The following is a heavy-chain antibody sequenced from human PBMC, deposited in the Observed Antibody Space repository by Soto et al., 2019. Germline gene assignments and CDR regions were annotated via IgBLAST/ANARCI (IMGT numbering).Heavy chain of an antibody. CDR3: LTSYYFRSGRGPSYSGLDV. Sequence: GESLKISCKASGYNFITDWIAWVRQTPGKGLEWIGIIYLGDSDTTYSPSFQGQVTISADKSINTAYLQWSSLKASDTAMYYCLTSYYFRSGRGPSYSGLDVWGQGTTVTVSS. CDR1: GYNFITDW. V-gene: IGHV5-51*01. D-gene: IGHD3-10*01. CDR2: IYLGDSDT. J-gene: IGHJ6*02.